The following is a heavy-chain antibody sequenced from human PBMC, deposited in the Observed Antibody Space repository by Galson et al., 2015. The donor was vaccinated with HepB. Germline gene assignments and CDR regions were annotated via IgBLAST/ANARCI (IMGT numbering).Heavy chain of an antibody. CDR2: IIPILGTV. J-gene: IGHJ4*02. CDR3: ARVPGDYFDY. V-gene: IGHV1-69*04. Sequence: SVKVSCKASGGTFSDYAISWVRQAPGQGLEWMGRIIPILGTVNDAQKFQGRVTITADKSTSTAYMELSSLRSEDTAVYYCARVPGDYFDYWGQGTLVTVSS. CDR1: GGTFSDYA.